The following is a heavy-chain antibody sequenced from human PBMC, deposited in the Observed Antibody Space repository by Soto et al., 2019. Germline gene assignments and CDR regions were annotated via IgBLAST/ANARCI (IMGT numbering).Heavy chain of an antibody. Sequence: EVQLVESGGGLVQPGRSLRLSCTASGFTFDDYAMHWVRQAPGKGLEWVSSISWNSGNIVYADSVRGRFTISRDNAKTPLHMHINSVRAQNTAPYDCTQGARARGVSVFDLWGQGTMVTVSS. D-gene: IGHD3-16*01. V-gene: IGHV3-9*01. CDR2: ISWNSGNI. CDR3: TQGARARGVSVFDL. J-gene: IGHJ3*01. CDR1: GFTFDDYA.